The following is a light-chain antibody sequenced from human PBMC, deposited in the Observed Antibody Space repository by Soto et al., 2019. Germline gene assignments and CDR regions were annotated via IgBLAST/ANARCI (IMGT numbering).Light chain of an antibody. CDR1: QIVSSNY. CDR3: QQRSNWPPIT. V-gene: IGKV3-11*01. CDR2: DAS. Sequence: EIVLTQSPGTLCLSPGERAKLSCRASQIVSSNYLAWYQQRPGQSPRLLIYDASNRATGIPARFSGSGSGTDFTLTISSLEPEDFAVYYCQQRSNWPPITFGQGTRLEIK. J-gene: IGKJ5*01.